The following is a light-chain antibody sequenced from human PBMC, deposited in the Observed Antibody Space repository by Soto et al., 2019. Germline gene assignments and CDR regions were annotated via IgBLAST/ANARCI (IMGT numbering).Light chain of an antibody. Sequence: DIQMTQSPSTLSASVGDRVNITCRPSQSISGWLAWFQQKPGKDPNLLIDKASSLESGVPSRFSGSGSGTEFTLTISSLQPDDFATYYCQQYNSYSPEWTFGQGTKVDIK. CDR1: QSISGW. CDR2: KAS. J-gene: IGKJ1*01. V-gene: IGKV1-5*03. CDR3: QQYNSYSPEWT.